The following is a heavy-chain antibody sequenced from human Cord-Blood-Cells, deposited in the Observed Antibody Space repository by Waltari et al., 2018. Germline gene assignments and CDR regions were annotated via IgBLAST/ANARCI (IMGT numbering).Heavy chain of an antibody. D-gene: IGHD3-3*01. CDR3: ARGPTIFGVVIMGFDY. CDR2: INQRGRT. CDR1: GGSFSGYY. Sequence: QVQLQQWGAGLLKPSETLSLTCAVYGGSFSGYYWSWIRQPPGKGLEWIGEINQRGRTNDNPSLKSRVTISVDTSKNQFSLKLSSVTAADTAVYYCARGPTIFGVVIMGFDYWGQGTLVTVSS. J-gene: IGHJ4*02. V-gene: IGHV4-34*01.